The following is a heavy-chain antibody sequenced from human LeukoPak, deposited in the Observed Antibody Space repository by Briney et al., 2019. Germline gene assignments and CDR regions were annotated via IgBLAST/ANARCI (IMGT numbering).Heavy chain of an antibody. Sequence: GRSLRLSCAASGFTFSSYGMPWVRQAPGKGLEWVAFIRYDGSNKYYADSVKGRFTISRDNSKNTLYLQMNSLRAEDTAVYYCAKDRRGGLGVSSGWYYFDYWGQGTLVTVSS. CDR3: AKDRRGGLGVSSGWYYFDY. D-gene: IGHD6-19*01. CDR1: GFTFSSYG. V-gene: IGHV3-30*02. CDR2: IRYDGSNK. J-gene: IGHJ4*02.